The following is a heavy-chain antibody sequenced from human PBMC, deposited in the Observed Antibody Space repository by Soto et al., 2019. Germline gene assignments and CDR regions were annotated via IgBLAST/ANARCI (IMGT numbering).Heavy chain of an antibody. CDR3: ARMATSGTLNWFDP. V-gene: IGHV1-8*01. CDR1: GYTFIDFD. J-gene: IGHJ5*02. Sequence: ASVKVSCKAYGYTFIDFDINWVRQAAGQGLEWMGWMNPNSGNTGYAQKFQGRVSMTRNTSITTAYLELSSLRSDDTAIYYCARMATSGTLNWFDPWGQGTLVTVSS. CDR2: MNPNSGNT.